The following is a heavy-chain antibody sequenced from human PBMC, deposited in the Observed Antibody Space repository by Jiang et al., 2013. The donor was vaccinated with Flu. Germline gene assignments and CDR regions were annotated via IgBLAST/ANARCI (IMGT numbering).Heavy chain of an antibody. CDR3: ARGPRYPAAGTEYFQH. Sequence: GPGLVKPSETLSLTCTVSGGSISTYYWSWIRQPPGKGLEWIGYIYYSGNTNYNPSLKSRVTISVDTSKNQFSLRLNSVTAADTAVYYCARGPRYPAAGTEYFQHWARAPWSSSPQ. V-gene: IGHV4-59*01. J-gene: IGHJ1*01. D-gene: IGHD6-13*01. CDR2: IYYSGNT. CDR1: GGSISTYY.